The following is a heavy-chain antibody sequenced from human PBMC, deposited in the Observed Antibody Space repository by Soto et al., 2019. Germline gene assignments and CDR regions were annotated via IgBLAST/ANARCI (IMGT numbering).Heavy chain of an antibody. CDR2: IKSKTDGGTT. CDR1: GFTFSNAW. V-gene: IGHV3-15*07. CDR3: TTWYSIGRTTFDF. D-gene: IGHD6-25*01. J-gene: IGHJ4*02. Sequence: GGSLRLSCAASGFTFSNAWMNWVRQAPGKGLEWVGRIKSKTDGGTTDYAAPVKGRFTISRDDSKNMLYLQMNSLKTEDAAVYYCTTWYSIGRTTFDFWGQGTLVTVSS.